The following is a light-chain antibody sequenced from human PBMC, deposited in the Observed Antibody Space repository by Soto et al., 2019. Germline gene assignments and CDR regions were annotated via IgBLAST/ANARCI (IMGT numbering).Light chain of an antibody. V-gene: IGKV3-15*01. CDR1: QSLNTK. J-gene: IGKJ2*01. Sequence: ILLTQSPATLSVSPGERATLSCRASQSLNTKLAWYQQKPGQAPRLLISGATARAPGIPARFSGSGSGTEFTLTISSLQSEDFEVYFCQQYNIWPYTFGQGTKVDIK. CDR2: GAT. CDR3: QQYNIWPYT.